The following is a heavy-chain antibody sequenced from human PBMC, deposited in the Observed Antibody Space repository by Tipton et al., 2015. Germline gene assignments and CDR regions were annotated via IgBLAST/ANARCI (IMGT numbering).Heavy chain of an antibody. Sequence: TLSLTCTVSGGSISSSSYYWGWIRQPPGKGLEWIGSIYYTGSTFYSPSLKSRVTIAVDTSKNQFSLKLSSVTAADTALYYCLTGYCSAGSCYRYYGMDVWGQGTTVTVSS. CDR3: LTGYCSAGSCYRYYGMDV. CDR1: GGSISSSSYY. J-gene: IGHJ6*02. D-gene: IGHD2-15*01. V-gene: IGHV4-39*01. CDR2: IYYTGST.